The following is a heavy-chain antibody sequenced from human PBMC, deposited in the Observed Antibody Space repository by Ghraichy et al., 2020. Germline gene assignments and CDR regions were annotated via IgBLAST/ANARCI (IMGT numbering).Heavy chain of an antibody. CDR1: GYTFTSYD. CDR3: ARGGVLTGYYAPDY. Sequence: ASVKVSCKASGYTFTSYDINWVRQATGQGLEWMGWMNPNSGNTGYAQKFQGRVTMTRNTSISTAYMELSSLRSEDTAVYYCARGGVLTGYYAPDYWGQGTLVTVSS. V-gene: IGHV1-8*01. J-gene: IGHJ4*02. D-gene: IGHD3-9*01. CDR2: MNPNSGNT.